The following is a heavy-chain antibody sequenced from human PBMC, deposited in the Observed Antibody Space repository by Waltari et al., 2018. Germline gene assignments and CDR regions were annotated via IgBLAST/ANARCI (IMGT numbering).Heavy chain of an antibody. CDR2: VEPEDGET. CDR1: GYTFTAYY. D-gene: IGHD3-22*01. J-gene: IGHJ4*02. V-gene: IGHV1-69-2*01. Sequence: EVQLVQSGAEVKKPGAPVQISCKSSGYTFTAYYIPWVQQAPATGLEWMGRVEPEDGETIYAEKFQGRVTITADTSTDTAYMELSSLRSEDTAVYYCAADHPTYYYDSSGYPPIFWGQGTLVTVSS. CDR3: AADHPTYYYDSSGYPPIF.